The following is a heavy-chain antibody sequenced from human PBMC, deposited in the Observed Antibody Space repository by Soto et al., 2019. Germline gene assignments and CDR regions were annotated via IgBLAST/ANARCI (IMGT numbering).Heavy chain of an antibody. CDR1: GYTFTSYY. CDR2: INPSGGST. J-gene: IGHJ4*02. Sequence: QVQLVQSGAEVMQPGASVKVSCKASGYTFTSYYIQWVRQAPGQGLEWMGIINPSGGSTNYAQKFQGRGTMTRDTATSTVYMELSSLRSEDTAIDYCSRGYPPRDQLGNLPGAFWGQGTLVTVSS. V-gene: IGHV1-46*03. CDR3: SRGYPPRDQLGNLPGAF. D-gene: IGHD1-1*01.